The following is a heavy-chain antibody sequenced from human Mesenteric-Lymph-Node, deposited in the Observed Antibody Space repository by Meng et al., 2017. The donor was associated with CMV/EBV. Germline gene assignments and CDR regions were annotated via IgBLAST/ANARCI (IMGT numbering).Heavy chain of an antibody. D-gene: IGHD1-26*01. Sequence: GESLKISCAGSGFTFSRYVMHWVRQAPGKGLEYVSAITSDGGSTYYADSVKGRFTISRDNSKNTLYLQMGSLRAEDMAVYYCTRENVEDSASLDYWGQGTLVTVSS. CDR2: ITSDGGST. J-gene: IGHJ4*02. CDR1: GFTFSRYV. V-gene: IGHV3-64*02. CDR3: TRENVEDSASLDY.